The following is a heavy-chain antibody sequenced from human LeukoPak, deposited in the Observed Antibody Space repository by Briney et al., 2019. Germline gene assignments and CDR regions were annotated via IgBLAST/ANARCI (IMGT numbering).Heavy chain of an antibody. J-gene: IGHJ3*02. V-gene: IGHV3-21*01. D-gene: IGHD3-3*01. CDR1: GFTFSSYS. CDR2: ISSSGRYI. CDR3: ARGPSARFFGVAKGAFDI. Sequence: GGSLRLSCAASGFTFSSYSMNWVRQAPGKGLEWVSAISSSGRYIYYADSVKGRFTISRDSAKNSLYLQMDSLRAEDTAVYYCARGPSARFFGVAKGAFDIWGQGTMVTVSS.